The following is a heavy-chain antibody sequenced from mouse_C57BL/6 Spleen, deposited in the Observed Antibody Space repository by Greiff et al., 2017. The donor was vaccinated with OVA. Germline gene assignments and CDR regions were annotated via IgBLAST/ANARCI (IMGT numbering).Heavy chain of an antibody. CDR3: ARSIYYDYDWFAY. J-gene: IGHJ3*01. V-gene: IGHV14-3*01. CDR1: GFNIKNTY. Sequence: VQLQQSVAELVRPGASVKLSCTASGFNIKNTYMHWVKQRPEPGLEWIGRIDPANGNTKYAPKFQGKATITADTSSNTAYLQLSSLTSEDTAIYYCARSIYYDYDWFAYWGQGTLVTVSA. D-gene: IGHD2-4*01. CDR2: IDPANGNT.